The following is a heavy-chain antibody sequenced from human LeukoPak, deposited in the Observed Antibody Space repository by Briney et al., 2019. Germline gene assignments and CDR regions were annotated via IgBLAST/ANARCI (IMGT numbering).Heavy chain of an antibody. V-gene: IGHV1-69*13. CDR3: ASQAAAGTRWFDP. D-gene: IGHD6-13*01. J-gene: IGHJ5*02. Sequence: ASVKVSCKASGGTFSSYAISWVRQAPGQGLEWMGGIIPIFGTANYAQKFQGRVTITADESTSTAYMELSSLRSEDTAVYYCASQAAAGTRWFDPWGQGTLVTVSS. CDR1: GGTFSSYA. CDR2: IIPIFGTA.